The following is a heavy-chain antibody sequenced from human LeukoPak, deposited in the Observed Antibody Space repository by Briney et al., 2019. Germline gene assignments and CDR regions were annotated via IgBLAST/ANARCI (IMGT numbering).Heavy chain of an antibody. D-gene: IGHD2-2*01. CDR1: GFTFRNYG. Sequence: GGSLRLSCEASGFTFRNYGMHWVRQAPGKGLEWAAFIRHDGSKIYYADSVKGRFTLSSDSHMRTLYLQTNELTAEDTDVYYFAKSVIPTAYQGAYYMDGWRKGCSVIVSS. V-gene: IGHV3-30*02. CDR2: IRHDGSKI. J-gene: IGHJ6*03. CDR3: AKSVIPTAYQGAYYMDG.